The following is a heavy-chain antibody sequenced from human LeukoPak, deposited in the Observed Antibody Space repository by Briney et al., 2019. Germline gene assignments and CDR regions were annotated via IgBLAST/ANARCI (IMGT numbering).Heavy chain of an antibody. CDR1: GYTFTSYG. CDR2: ISAYNGNT. V-gene: IGHV1-18*01. CDR3: ARVFGKTNIVVVPAARSNWFDP. J-gene: IGHJ5*02. Sequence: ASVTVSCKASGYTFTSYGISWVRQAPGQGLEWMGWISAYNGNTNYAQKLQGRVTMTTDTSTSTAYMELRSLRSDDTAVYYCARVFGKTNIVVVPAARSNWFDPWGQGTLVTVSS. D-gene: IGHD2-2*01.